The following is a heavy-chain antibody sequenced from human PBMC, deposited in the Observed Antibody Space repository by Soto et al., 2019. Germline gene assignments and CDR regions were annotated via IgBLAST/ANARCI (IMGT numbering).Heavy chain of an antibody. D-gene: IGHD5-12*01. V-gene: IGHV1-69*13. J-gene: IGHJ5*02. CDR1: GGTFSSYA. Sequence: GASVKVSFKASGGTFSSYAISWVRQAPGQGLEWMGGTIPIFGTANYAQKFQGRVTITADESTSTAYMELSSLRSEDTAVYYCARVDSGYDRGWFDPWGQGTLVTVSS. CDR2: TIPIFGTA. CDR3: ARVDSGYDRGWFDP.